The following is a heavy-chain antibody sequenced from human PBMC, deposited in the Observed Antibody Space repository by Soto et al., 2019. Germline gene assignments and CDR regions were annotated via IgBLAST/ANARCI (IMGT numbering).Heavy chain of an antibody. D-gene: IGHD1-26*01. Sequence: GGSLRLSCEASGFSFSSYEMNWVRQAPGKGLEWVSYISTGGGAIHYADSVKGRFTVSRDNAKSSLYLQVNSLRAEDTALYYCARDIGGGNWFDPWGQGTLVTVSS. V-gene: IGHV3-48*03. CDR1: GFSFSSYE. J-gene: IGHJ5*02. CDR2: ISTGGGAI. CDR3: ARDIGGGNWFDP.